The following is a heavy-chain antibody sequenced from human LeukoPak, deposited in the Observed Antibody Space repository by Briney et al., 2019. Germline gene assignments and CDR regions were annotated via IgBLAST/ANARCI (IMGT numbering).Heavy chain of an antibody. CDR2: ISSSSRSI. CDR1: GFTFSSYT. J-gene: IGHJ5*02. V-gene: IGHV3-21*01. CDR3: ARGPPFDP. Sequence: GGSLRLSCAASGFTFSSYTMNWVRQAPGKGLEWVSSISSSSRSIYYADSLKGRFTISRDNAKNSLYLQMNSLGAEDTAVYYCARGPPFDPWGQGTLVTVSS.